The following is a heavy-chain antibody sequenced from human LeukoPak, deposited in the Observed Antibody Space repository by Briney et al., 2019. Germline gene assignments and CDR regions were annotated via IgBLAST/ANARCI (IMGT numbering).Heavy chain of an antibody. Sequence: GGSLRLSYTASGFTFGDYGMSWVRQAPGKGLEWVGFIRSEAYGGTTEYAASVKGRFTISRDDSKSIAYLQMNSLKTEDTAVYYCTRDPPHSGYTPDDAFDIWGQGTLVTVSS. D-gene: IGHD3-22*01. CDR2: IRSEAYGGTT. V-gene: IGHV3-49*04. J-gene: IGHJ3*02. CDR3: TRDPPHSGYTPDDAFDI. CDR1: GFTFGDYG.